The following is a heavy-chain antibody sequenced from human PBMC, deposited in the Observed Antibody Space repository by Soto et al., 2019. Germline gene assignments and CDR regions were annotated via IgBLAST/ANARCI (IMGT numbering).Heavy chain of an antibody. CDR2: IFHSGST. Sequence: SETLSLTCAVSGYSISSGYYWGWIRQPPGKGLEWIGSIFHSGSTYSNPSLKSRVTISVDTSKNQFSLKLASVTAADTAVYYCARDPGSGWLGHFDSWGQGTLVTVSS. J-gene: IGHJ4*02. V-gene: IGHV4-38-2*02. D-gene: IGHD6-19*01. CDR1: GYSISSGYY. CDR3: ARDPGSGWLGHFDS.